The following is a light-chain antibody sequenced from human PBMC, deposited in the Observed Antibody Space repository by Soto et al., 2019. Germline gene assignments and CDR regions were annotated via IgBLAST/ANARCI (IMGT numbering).Light chain of an antibody. CDR3: TSYASGSAPVV. V-gene: IGLV2-14*01. J-gene: IGLJ2*01. CDR2: DVN. CDR1: SSDIGGYDY. Sequence: QSALTQPASVSGSPGQSITLSCTGTSSDIGGYDYVSWYQRHPGKAPKLIIYDVNNRPSGVSNRFSGSKSGNTASLTISGRLAEDEADDYCTSYASGSAPVVFGGGTKLTVL.